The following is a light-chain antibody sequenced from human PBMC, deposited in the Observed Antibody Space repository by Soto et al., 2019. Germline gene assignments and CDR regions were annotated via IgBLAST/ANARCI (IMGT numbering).Light chain of an antibody. Sequence: DIQLTQSPSFQSASVGDRVTITCRASQGIGSDLVWYQQKPVKAPKLLIYGASTLQGGVSSRFSGSGSGTEFTLTISSLQPEDFATYYCQQLNSYPLTFGGGTKVEIK. CDR1: QGIGSD. CDR3: QQLNSYPLT. CDR2: GAS. J-gene: IGKJ4*01. V-gene: IGKV1-9*01.